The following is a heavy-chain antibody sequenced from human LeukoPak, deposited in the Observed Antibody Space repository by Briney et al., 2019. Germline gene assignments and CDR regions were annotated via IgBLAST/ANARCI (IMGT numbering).Heavy chain of an antibody. J-gene: IGHJ6*02. CDR1: GFTFSGSA. CDR3: TRHKRYSSGWDNYYYYGMDV. Sequence: GALRLSCAASGFTFSGSAMHWVRQASGKGLEWVGRIRSKANSYATAYAASVKGRFTISRDDSKTTAYLQMNSLKTEDTAVYYCTRHKRYSSGWDNYYYYGMDVWGQGTTVTVSS. D-gene: IGHD6-19*01. V-gene: IGHV3-73*01. CDR2: IRSKANSYAT.